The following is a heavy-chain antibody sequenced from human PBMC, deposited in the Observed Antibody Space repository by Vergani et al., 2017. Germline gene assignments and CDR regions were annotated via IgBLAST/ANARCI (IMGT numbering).Heavy chain of an antibody. D-gene: IGHD1-26*01. V-gene: IGHV4-39*01. J-gene: IGHJ6*03. Sequence: QLQLQQSGPGLVKPSETLFLTCTVSADSISSGSYYWGWIRQPPGKSLEWIGSIYYSGLTYYNPSLKSRVAISVDTSKNQFSLKVTSVTAADTAVYYCARFPPSLSGSYYGGWYYYMDVWGKGTTVTVSS. CDR3: ARFPPSLSGSYYGGWYYYMDV. CDR2: IYYSGLT. CDR1: ADSISSGSYY.